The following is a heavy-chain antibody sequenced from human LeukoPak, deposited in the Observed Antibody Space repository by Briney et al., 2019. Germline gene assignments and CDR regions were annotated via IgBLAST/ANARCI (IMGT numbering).Heavy chain of an antibody. CDR1: GGSISSGSYY. D-gene: IGHD4-17*01. CDR2: INHSGST. CDR3: ARGNLYGDYDDAFDI. V-gene: IGHV4-39*07. Sequence: SQTLSLTCTVSGGSISSGSYYWSWIRQPPGKGLEWIGEINHSGSTNYNPSLKSRVTISVDTSKNQFSLKLSSVTAADTAVYYCARGNLYGDYDDAFDIWGQGTMVTVSS. J-gene: IGHJ3*02.